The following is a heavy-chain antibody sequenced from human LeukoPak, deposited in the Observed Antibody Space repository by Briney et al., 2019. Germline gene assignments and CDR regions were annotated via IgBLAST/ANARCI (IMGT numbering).Heavy chain of an antibody. CDR3: ARDVGFTSTTCRYKWFDP. CDR1: GFTFSNYG. V-gene: IGHV3-30*03. Sequence: PGRSLRPSCAASGFTFSNYGMHWVRQAPGKGLEWVAVISYDGSNKYYADSVKGRFTISRDNSKNTLYLQMNSLRAEDTAVYYCARDVGFTSTTCRYKWFDPWGQGTLVTVSS. CDR2: ISYDGSNK. J-gene: IGHJ5*02. D-gene: IGHD2-2*01.